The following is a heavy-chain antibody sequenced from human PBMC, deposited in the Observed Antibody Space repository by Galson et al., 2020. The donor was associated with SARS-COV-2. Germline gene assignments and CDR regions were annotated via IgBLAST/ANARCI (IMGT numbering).Heavy chain of an antibody. J-gene: IGHJ3*02. CDR2: ISDSGTNI. CDR1: GFTFSNYE. Sequence: GGSLRLSCAGSGFTFSNYEMNWVRQAPGKGLEWVAYISDSGTNIYYADSVKGRFTISRDNAMNLLYLQMTSLRAEDTAVYYCASPYLAAASFFGAFDIWGLGTVVTVSS. CDR3: ASPYLAAASFFGAFDI. D-gene: IGHD2-15*01. V-gene: IGHV3-48*03.